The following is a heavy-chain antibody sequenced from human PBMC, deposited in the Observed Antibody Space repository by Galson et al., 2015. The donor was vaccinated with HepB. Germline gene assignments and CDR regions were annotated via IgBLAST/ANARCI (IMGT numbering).Heavy chain of an antibody. Sequence: SVKVSCKASGYTFTSYYMHWVRQAPGQGLEWMGIINPSGGSTSYAQKFQGRVTMTRDTSTSTVYMELSSLRSEDTAVYYCARDLEGIVLMVYAGGPLGRVGGWFDPWGQGTLVTVSS. CDR3: ARDLEGIVLMVYAGGPLGRVGGWFDP. CDR1: GYTFTSYY. D-gene: IGHD2-8*01. V-gene: IGHV1-46*01. J-gene: IGHJ5*02. CDR2: INPSGGST.